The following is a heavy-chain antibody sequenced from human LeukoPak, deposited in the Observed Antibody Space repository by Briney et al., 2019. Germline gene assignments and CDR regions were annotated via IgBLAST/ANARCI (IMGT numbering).Heavy chain of an antibody. V-gene: IGHV4-4*07. CDR1: GGSISSYY. CDR2: IYTSGST. CDR3: ARDPIMTTVTTETTAWFDP. D-gene: IGHD4-17*01. Sequence: SETLSLTCTVSGGSISSYYWSWIRQPAGKGPEWIGRIYTSGSTNYNPSLKSRVTMSVDTSKNQFSLKLSSVTAADTAVYYCARDPIMTTVTTETTAWFDPWGQGTLVTVSS. J-gene: IGHJ5*02.